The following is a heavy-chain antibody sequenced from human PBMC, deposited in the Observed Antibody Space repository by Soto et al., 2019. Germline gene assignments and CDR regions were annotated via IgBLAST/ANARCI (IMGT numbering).Heavy chain of an antibody. J-gene: IGHJ6*02. CDR3: ARLTVSPALGYYYGMDV. CDR1: GGTFSSYA. Sequence: GASVKVSCKASGGTFSSYAISWVRQAPGQGLEWMGGIIPIFGTANYAQKFQGRVTITADESTSTAYMELSSLRSEDTAVYYCARLTVSPALGYYYGMDVWGQGTTVTVSS. D-gene: IGHD4-4*01. CDR2: IIPIFGTA. V-gene: IGHV1-69*13.